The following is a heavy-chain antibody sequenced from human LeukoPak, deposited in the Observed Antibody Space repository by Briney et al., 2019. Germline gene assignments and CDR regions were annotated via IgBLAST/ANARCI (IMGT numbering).Heavy chain of an antibody. Sequence: VASVKVSCKASGYTFTGYYMHWVRQAPGQGLEWMGWINPNSGGTNYAQKFQGRVTMTRDTAISTAYMELSRLRSDDTAVYYCARTSLRLGELSLYRGFYYFDYWGQGTLVTVSS. CDR3: ARTSLRLGELSLYRGFYYFDY. CDR2: INPNSGGT. CDR1: GYTFTGYY. D-gene: IGHD3-16*02. J-gene: IGHJ4*02. V-gene: IGHV1-2*02.